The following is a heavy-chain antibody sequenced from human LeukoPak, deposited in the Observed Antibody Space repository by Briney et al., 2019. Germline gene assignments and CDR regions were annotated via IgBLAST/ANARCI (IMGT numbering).Heavy chain of an antibody. J-gene: IGHJ4*02. Sequence: PGGSLTLSCAASGFTVSSTYMTWVRQSPGKGLQWVSVIFAGGNKYYTDSVRGRSTISRDNAKNSLYLQMNSLRAEDTAVYYCAREEDSSGHFDYWGQGILVTVSS. D-gene: IGHD6-19*01. V-gene: IGHV3-66*01. CDR2: IFAGGNK. CDR3: AREEDSSGHFDY. CDR1: GFTVSSTY.